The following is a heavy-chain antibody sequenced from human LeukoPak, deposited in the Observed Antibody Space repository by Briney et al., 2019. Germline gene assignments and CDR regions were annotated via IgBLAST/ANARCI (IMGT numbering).Heavy chain of an antibody. CDR3: ARVARASGGSCYDY. J-gene: IGHJ4*02. CDR1: GYTFTIYG. CDR2: ISAYNGNT. Sequence: GASVKVSCKSSGYTFTIYGISWVRHAPGQGLEWMGWISAYNGNTNYAQKLQGRGTMTTDTSTSTAYMELRGLRSDDTAVYYCARVARASGGSCYDYWGQGTLVTVSS. V-gene: IGHV1-18*01. D-gene: IGHD2-15*01.